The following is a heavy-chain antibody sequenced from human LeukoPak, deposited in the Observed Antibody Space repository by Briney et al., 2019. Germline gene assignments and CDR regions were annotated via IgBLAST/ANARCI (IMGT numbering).Heavy chain of an antibody. CDR1: GFTFSSYA. J-gene: IGHJ2*01. CDR3: ARDTSGYCSTSRCYGSWYFDL. D-gene: IGHD2-2*01. V-gene: IGHV3-23*01. CDR2: ISGSGGST. Sequence: GGSLRLSCAASGFTFSSYAMSWVRQAPGKGLEWVSAISGSGGSTYYADSVKGRFTISRDNSKNTLYLQMNSLGAEDTAVYYCARDTSGYCSTSRCYGSWYFDLWGRGTLVTVSS.